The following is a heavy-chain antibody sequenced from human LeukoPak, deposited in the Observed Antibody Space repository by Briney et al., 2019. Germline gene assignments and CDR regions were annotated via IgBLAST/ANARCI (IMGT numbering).Heavy chain of an antibody. V-gene: IGHV4-59*01. J-gene: IGHJ4*02. CDR2: IYDTGST. CDR1: GDSINTYC. D-gene: IGHD5-24*01. Sequence: PSETLSLTCTVSGDSINTYCWSWLRQSPGMGLEWIGCIYDTGSTNYNPSLKSRVTILVDTTKNQFSLKLSSVTSADTALYYCARGEGYNRCWGQGTLVTVSS. CDR3: ARGEGYNRC.